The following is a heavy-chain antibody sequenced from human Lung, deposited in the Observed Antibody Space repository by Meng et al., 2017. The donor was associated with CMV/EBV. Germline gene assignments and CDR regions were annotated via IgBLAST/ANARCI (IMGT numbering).Heavy chain of an antibody. CDR3: ARATTLVRGYVVPYYYVMDA. D-gene: IGHD3-10*01. CDR2: IYRSGTT. J-gene: IGHJ6*02. V-gene: IGHV4-59*01. CDR1: IDSHRSDY. Sequence: SXTXSLXXTVSIDSHRSDYWSWVRLPPGKGLEWIAYIYRSGTTNYNPSLKSRVSISLDRSNNRLSLELESVTAADTAIYYCARATTLVRGYVVPYYYVMDAWXQGTTVTVSS.